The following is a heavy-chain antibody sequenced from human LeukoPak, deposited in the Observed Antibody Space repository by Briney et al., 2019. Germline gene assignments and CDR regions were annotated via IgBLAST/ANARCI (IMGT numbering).Heavy chain of an antibody. D-gene: IGHD2-15*01. V-gene: IGHV3-30*03. CDR3: ARDNCGGSCYLNYHAMDV. CDR1: GFTFSSFG. Sequence: GGSLRLSCAASGFTFSSFGMHWVRQAPGKGLVGVAVISYDRSNPYYADSVKGRFTISRDNSKNTLYLQMNSLRAEDTAVYYCARDNCGGSCYLNYHAMDVWGQGTTVTVSS. CDR2: ISYDRSNP. J-gene: IGHJ6*02.